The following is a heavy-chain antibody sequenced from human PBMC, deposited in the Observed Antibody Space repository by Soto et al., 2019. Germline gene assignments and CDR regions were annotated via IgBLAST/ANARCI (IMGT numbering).Heavy chain of an antibody. CDR3: ARSQRGRTAFTFDY. J-gene: IGHJ4*02. V-gene: IGHV4-61*01. Sequence: PSETLSLSCAVSGYSVSNDNYYWSWIRQPPGKGLEWIGYIYYSGTTNYNSYLKSRLSLSVDMSKNQFSLKLASVTAADTAVYFCARSQRGRTAFTFDYWGQGALVTVS. CDR2: IYYSGTT. D-gene: IGHD3-16*01. CDR1: GYSVSNDNYY.